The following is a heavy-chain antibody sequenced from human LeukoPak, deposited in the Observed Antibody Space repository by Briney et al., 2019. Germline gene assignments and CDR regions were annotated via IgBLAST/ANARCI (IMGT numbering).Heavy chain of an antibody. CDR2: IYYSGST. Sequence: SETLSLTCAVYGGSFSGYYWGWIRQPPGKGLEWIGYIYYSGSTNYNPSLKSRVTISVDTSKNQFSLKLSSVTAADTAVYYCASSFLGVVNAFDIWGQGTMVTVSS. J-gene: IGHJ3*02. D-gene: IGHD3-3*01. CDR3: ASSFLGVVNAFDI. CDR1: GGSFSGYY. V-gene: IGHV4-59*01.